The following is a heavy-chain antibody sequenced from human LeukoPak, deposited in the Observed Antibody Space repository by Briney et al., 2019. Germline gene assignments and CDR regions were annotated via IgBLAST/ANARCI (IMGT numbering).Heavy chain of an antibody. D-gene: IGHD1-26*01. V-gene: IGHV1-8*02. Sequence: GASVKVSCKASGYTFTSYDINWVRQATGQGLEWMGWMNPNSGNTGYAQKFQGRVTMTRDTSISTAYMELSRLRSDDTAVYYCARDNSVGDYAWWFDPWGQGTLVTVSS. CDR3: ARDNSVGDYAWWFDP. CDR2: MNPNSGNT. CDR1: GYTFTSYD. J-gene: IGHJ5*02.